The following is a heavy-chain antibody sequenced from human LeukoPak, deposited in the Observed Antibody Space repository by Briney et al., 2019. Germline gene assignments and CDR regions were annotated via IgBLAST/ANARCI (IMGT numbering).Heavy chain of an antibody. V-gene: IGHV3-7*03. CDR3: ARDVPGGGQPWGMGRDYYFDY. D-gene: IGHD5-18*01. Sequence: GGSLRLSCAASGFTFSSYWMSWVRQAPGKGLEWVANIKQDGSEKYYVDSVKGRFTISRDNAKNSLYLQMNSLRAEDTAVYYCARDVPGGGQPWGMGRDYYFDYWGQGTLVTVSS. J-gene: IGHJ4*02. CDR1: GFTFSSYW. CDR2: IKQDGSEK.